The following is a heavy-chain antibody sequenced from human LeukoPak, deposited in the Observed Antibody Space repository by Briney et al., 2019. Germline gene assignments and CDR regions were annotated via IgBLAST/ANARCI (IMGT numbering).Heavy chain of an antibody. D-gene: IGHD6-19*01. CDR3: ASGYSSGWYVIDY. Sequence: GGSLRLSCAASGFTFSSYWMSWVRQAPGKGLEWVANIKQDGSEKYYVDSVKGRFTISRDNAKNSLYLQMNRLRADDTAVYYCASGYSSGWYVIDYWGQGTLVTVSS. CDR1: GFTFSSYW. CDR2: IKQDGSEK. J-gene: IGHJ4*02. V-gene: IGHV3-7*01.